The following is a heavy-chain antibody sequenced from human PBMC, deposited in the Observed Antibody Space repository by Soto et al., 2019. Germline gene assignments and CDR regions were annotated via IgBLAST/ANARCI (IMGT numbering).Heavy chain of an antibody. CDR2: ISGSGGST. J-gene: IGHJ4*02. CDR1: GFTFSSYA. V-gene: IGHV3-23*01. CDR3: AKDPIYDYIWGIYRAPPYYFDY. Sequence: EVQLLESGGGLVQPGGSLRLSCAASGFTFSSYAMSWVRQAPGKGLEWVSAISGSGGSTYYADSVKGRFTISRDNSKNTLYLQMNSLRAEDTAVYYCAKDPIYDYIWGIYRAPPYYFDYWGQGTLVTVSS. D-gene: IGHD3-16*02.